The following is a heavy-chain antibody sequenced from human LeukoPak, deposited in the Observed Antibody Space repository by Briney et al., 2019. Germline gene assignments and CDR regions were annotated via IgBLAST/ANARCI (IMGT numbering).Heavy chain of an antibody. CDR2: IYYSGST. D-gene: IGHD6-25*01. Sequence: PSETLSLTCTVSGGSISGYYWSWIRQPPGKGLQWIGYIYYSGSTYYNPSLKSRVTISVDTSKNHFSLNLSSVTAADTAVYYCARHLWQRGEDAFDIWGQGTMVTVSS. CDR1: GGSISGYY. V-gene: IGHV4-59*08. CDR3: ARHLWQRGEDAFDI. J-gene: IGHJ3*02.